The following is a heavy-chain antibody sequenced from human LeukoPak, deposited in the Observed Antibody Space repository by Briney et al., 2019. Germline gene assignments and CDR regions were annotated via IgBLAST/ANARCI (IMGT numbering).Heavy chain of an antibody. V-gene: IGHV1-8*01. J-gene: IGHJ4*02. Sequence: ASVKVSRKASGYTFTSYDINWVRQATVHGLERMGWMNPNSGNTGYAQKFQGRVTMTRNTSISTAYMELSSLRSEDTAVYYCARFYSSSSSFDYRGQGTLVTVSS. CDR1: GYTFTSYD. CDR2: MNPNSGNT. D-gene: IGHD6-13*01. CDR3: ARFYSSSSSFDY.